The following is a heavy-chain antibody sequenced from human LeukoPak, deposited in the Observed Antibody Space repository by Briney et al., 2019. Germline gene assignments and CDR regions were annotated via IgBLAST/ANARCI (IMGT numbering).Heavy chain of an antibody. Sequence: PSQTLSLTCTVSGGSISSGDYYWSWIRQPPGKGLEWIGYIYYSGSTYYNPSLKSRVTMSVDTSKNQFSLKLSSVTAADTAVYYCARDHHLSGSPGYYYYGMDVWGQGTTVTVSS. CDR1: GGSISSGDYY. CDR3: ARDHHLSGSPGYYYYGMDV. D-gene: IGHD1-26*01. CDR2: IYYSGST. V-gene: IGHV4-30-4*01. J-gene: IGHJ6*02.